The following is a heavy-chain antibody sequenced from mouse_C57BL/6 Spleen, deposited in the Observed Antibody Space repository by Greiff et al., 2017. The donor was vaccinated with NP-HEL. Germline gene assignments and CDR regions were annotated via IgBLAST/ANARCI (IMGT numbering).Heavy chain of an antibody. D-gene: IGHD1-1*01. V-gene: IGHV1-19*01. CDR3: ARPYGSSFAMDY. J-gene: IGHJ4*01. Sequence: EVQVVESGPVLVKPGASVKMSCKASGYTFTDYYMNWVKQSHGKSLEWIGVINPYNGGTSYNQKFKGKATLTVDKSSSTAYMELNSLTSEDSAVYYCARPYGSSFAMDYWGQGTSVTVSS. CDR1: GYTFTDYY. CDR2: INPYNGGT.